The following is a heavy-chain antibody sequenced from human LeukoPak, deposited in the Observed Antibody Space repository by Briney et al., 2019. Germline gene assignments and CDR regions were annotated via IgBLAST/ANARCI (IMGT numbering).Heavy chain of an antibody. V-gene: IGHV4-39*01. CDR1: GGSMSSSDYN. CDR3: ARQDGSSGYYTNYYYYYMDV. D-gene: IGHD3-22*01. CDR2: LYYSGTT. J-gene: IGHJ6*03. Sequence: SETLSLTCTVSGGSMSSSDYNWGWLRQPPGKGLEWFGRLYYSGTTYYNPTLKNRVAISGDTSKSQFSLRLSSVTVADTAVYYCARQDGSSGYYTNYYYYYMDVWGKGTTITVS.